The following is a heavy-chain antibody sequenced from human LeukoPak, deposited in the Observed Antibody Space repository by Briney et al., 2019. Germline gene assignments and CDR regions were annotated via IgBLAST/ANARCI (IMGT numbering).Heavy chain of an antibody. CDR2: ISYDGSNK. CDR1: GFTFSSYA. J-gene: IGHJ4*02. CDR3: ARERRIYDY. D-gene: IGHD5/OR15-5a*01. Sequence: GSLRLSCAASGFTFSSYAMHWVRQAPGKGLEWVAVISYDGSNKYYADSVKGRFTISRDNSKNTLYLQMNSLRAEDTAVYYCARERRIYDYWGQGTLVTVSS. V-gene: IGHV3-30*04.